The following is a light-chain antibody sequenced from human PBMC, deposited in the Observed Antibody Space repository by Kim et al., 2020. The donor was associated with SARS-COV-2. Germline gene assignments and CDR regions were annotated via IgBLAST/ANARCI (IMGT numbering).Light chain of an antibody. CDR2: AVS. V-gene: IGLV2-14*03. CDR1: SSDIGDYKY. J-gene: IGLJ2*01. CDR3: SSYTRSGTLYVI. Sequence: ITISCTGTSSDIGDYKYVSWYQHHPGKAPKLIIYAVSDRPSGISNRFSGSKSGNTASLTISRLQPEDEADYYCSSYTRSGTLYVIFGGGTQLTVL.